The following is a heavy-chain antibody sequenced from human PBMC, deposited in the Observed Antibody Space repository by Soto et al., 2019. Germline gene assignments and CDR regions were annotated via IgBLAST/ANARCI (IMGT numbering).Heavy chain of an antibody. V-gene: IGHV3-21*01. CDR1: GFTFSSYS. CDR2: ISSSSSYI. CDR3: ARDSGYCSSTSCYEGQYNWFDP. J-gene: IGHJ5*02. Sequence: PGGSLRLSCAASGFTFSSYSMNWVRQAPGKGLEWVSSISSSSSYIYYADSVKGRFTISRDNAKNSLYLQMNSLRAEDTAVYYCARDSGYCSSTSCYEGQYNWFDPWGQGTLVTVSS. D-gene: IGHD2-2*03.